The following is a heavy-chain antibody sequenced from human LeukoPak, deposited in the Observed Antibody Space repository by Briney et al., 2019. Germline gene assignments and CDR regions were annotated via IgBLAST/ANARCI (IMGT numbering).Heavy chain of an antibody. V-gene: IGHV1-8*03. Sequence: ASVKVSCKASGYTFTSYDINWLRQATGQGLEWMGWMNPNSGNTGYAQKFQGRVTITRNTSISTAYMELSSLRSEDTAVYYCAAYYDSSGYYYSFDYWGQGTLVTVSS. CDR3: AAYYDSSGYYYSFDY. J-gene: IGHJ4*02. D-gene: IGHD3-22*01. CDR2: MNPNSGNT. CDR1: GYTFTSYD.